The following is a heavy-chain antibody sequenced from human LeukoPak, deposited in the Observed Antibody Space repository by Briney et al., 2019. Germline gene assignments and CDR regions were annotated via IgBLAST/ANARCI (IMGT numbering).Heavy chain of an antibody. D-gene: IGHD6-13*01. J-gene: IGHJ3*02. Sequence: SETLSLTCAVYGGSFSGYYWSWIRQPPGKGLEWIGEINHSGSTNYNPSLKRRVTISVDTSKNQFSLKLSSVTAADTAVYYCARAIWVSGSWYGDAFDIWGQGTMVTVSS. CDR1: GGSFSGYY. CDR2: INHSGST. V-gene: IGHV4-34*01. CDR3: ARAIWVSGSWYGDAFDI.